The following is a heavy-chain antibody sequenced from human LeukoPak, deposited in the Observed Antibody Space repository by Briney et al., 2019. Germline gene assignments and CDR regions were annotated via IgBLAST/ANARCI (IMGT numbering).Heavy chain of an antibody. CDR1: GGSISSSSHY. CDR3: ARHDGIGSYFDY. V-gene: IGHV4-39*01. Sequence: SETLSLTCTVSGGSISSSSHYWGWIRQPPGKGLEWIGSIYYSGSTYYNPSLKSRVTISVDTSKNQFSLKLSSVTAADTAVYYCARHDGIGSYFDYWVQGTLVTVSS. J-gene: IGHJ4*02. D-gene: IGHD3-10*01. CDR2: IYYSGST.